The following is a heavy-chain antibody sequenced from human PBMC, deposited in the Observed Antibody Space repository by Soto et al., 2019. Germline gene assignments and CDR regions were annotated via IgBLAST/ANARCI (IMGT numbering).Heavy chain of an antibody. D-gene: IGHD2-2*01. CDR3: ASGDCSSTSCYLTINYYYYGMDI. V-gene: IGHV1-69*13. CDR2: IIPIFGTA. CDR1: GGTFSSYA. Sequence: SVKVSCKASGGTFSSYAISWVRQAPGQGLEWMGGIIPIFGTANYAQKFQGRVTITADESTSTAYMELSSLRSEDTAVYYCASGDCSSTSCYLTINYYYYGMDIWGQGTTVTVSS. J-gene: IGHJ6*02.